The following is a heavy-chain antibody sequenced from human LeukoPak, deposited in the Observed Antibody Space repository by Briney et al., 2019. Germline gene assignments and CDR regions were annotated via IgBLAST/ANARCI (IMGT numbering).Heavy chain of an antibody. Sequence: SETLSLTCTVSGGSVSSGSYYWSWIRQPPGKGLEWIGYISYSGSTNYNPSLKSRLTMSVDRSKNQFSPKLSSVTAADTAVYYCATDRLYRGYSYGFDYWGQGTLVTVSS. CDR1: GGSVSSGSYY. CDR3: ATDRLYRGYSYGFDY. D-gene: IGHD5-18*01. V-gene: IGHV4-61*01. J-gene: IGHJ4*02. CDR2: ISYSGST.